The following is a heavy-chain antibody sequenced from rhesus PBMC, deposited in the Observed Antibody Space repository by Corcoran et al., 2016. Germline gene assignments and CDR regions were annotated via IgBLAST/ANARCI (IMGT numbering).Heavy chain of an antibody. V-gene: IGHV4-76*01. J-gene: IGHJ2*01. CDR1: GGSFTGDYA. Sequence: QVQLQESGPGLLQPSATLSLTFAVSGGSFTGDYACSWIRPPPGQGLEWIGYILGSRGNTKYNPYLKNRVTISKDTSNNQFSLKLMSVTAADTAVYYCARRGSIAYWYFDIWGPGTPITISS. D-gene: IGHD4-29*01. CDR2: ILGSRGNT. CDR3: ARRGSIAYWYFDI.